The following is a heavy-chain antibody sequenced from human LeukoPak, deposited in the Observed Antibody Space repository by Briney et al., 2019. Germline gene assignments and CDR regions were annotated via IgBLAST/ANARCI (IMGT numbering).Heavy chain of an antibody. CDR3: AKDIGSGSPLGMDV. V-gene: IGHV3-23*01. Sequence: GGSLRLSCAASGFTFKNYAMSWVRQARGKGLEWVSTISGRGDTYFADSVKGRFTISRDNSKNTLYLQMNSLRAEDTAVYYCAKDIGSGSPLGMDVWGKGTTVTVSS. CDR1: GFTFKNYA. J-gene: IGHJ6*03. D-gene: IGHD3-10*01. CDR2: ISGRGDT.